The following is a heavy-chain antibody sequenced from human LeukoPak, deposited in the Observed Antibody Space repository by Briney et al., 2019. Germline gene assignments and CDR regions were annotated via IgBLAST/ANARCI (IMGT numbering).Heavy chain of an antibody. V-gene: IGHV2-5*01. J-gene: IGHJ4*02. CDR1: GFSLSTDADA. CDR2: IYGNNAQ. D-gene: IGHD4-17*01. CDR3: IHRTNVTSVDD. Sequence: SGPTLVKPTQTLTLTCTFSGFSLSTDADAVGWVRQPPGKAPELLIFIYGNNAQRYSPSLNSRLTITKDTPKIQVVLTMTDMESVDTATYYCIHRTNVTSVDDWGQGTLVTVSS.